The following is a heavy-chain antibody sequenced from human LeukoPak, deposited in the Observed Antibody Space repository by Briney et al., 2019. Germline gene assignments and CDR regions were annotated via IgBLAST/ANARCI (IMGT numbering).Heavy chain of an antibody. CDR3: ARDAEWELHAATSDY. D-gene: IGHD1-26*01. Sequence: ASVKVSCKASGYTFTHYAMNWVRQAPGQGLEWMGWISAYNGNTNYAQKLQGRVTMTTDTSTSTAYMELRSLRSDDTAVYYCARDAEWELHAATSDYWGQGTLVTVSS. J-gene: IGHJ4*02. CDR1: GYTFTHYA. CDR2: ISAYNGNT. V-gene: IGHV1-18*01.